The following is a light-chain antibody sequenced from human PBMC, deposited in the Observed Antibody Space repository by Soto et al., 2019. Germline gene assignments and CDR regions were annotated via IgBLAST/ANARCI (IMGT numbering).Light chain of an antibody. J-gene: IGKJ1*01. V-gene: IGKV3-15*01. CDR2: GAS. Sequence: EIVMTQSPATLSVSPGERATLSCRASESLATNLAWYQQTPGQAPRLLIYGASVRATGTPARFSGSGSGTYFTLTISSLQPEDFAVYYCQQYGSSGTFGQGTKVEIK. CDR3: QQYGSSGT. CDR1: ESLATN.